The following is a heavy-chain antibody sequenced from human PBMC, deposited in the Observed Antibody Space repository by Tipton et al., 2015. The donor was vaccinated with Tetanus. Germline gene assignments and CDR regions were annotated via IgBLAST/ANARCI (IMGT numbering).Heavy chain of an antibody. CDR1: GFIFSSYG. V-gene: IGHV3-33*01. Sequence: SLRLSCAASGFIFSSYGIHWVRQAPGKGLEWVAVSWYDGTDKYYADSVKGRFTISRDNSKNTLYLQMNSLRAGDTAVYYCAREADCSGGSCFSGDLDNWGQGTQVTVSS. J-gene: IGHJ4*02. CDR2: SWYDGTDK. CDR3: AREADCSGGSCFSGDLDN. D-gene: IGHD2-15*01.